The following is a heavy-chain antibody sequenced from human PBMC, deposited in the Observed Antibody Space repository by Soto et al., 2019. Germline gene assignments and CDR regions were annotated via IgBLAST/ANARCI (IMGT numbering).Heavy chain of an antibody. CDR2: IIPILGIA. CDR3: AREYYYGSGSPGWFDP. Sequence: GASVKVSCKASGGTFSSYTISWVRQAPGQGLEWMGRIIPILGIANYAQKFQGRVTITADKSTSTAYMELSSLRSEDTAVYYCAREYYYGSGSPGWFDPWGQGTLVTV. V-gene: IGHV1-69*04. J-gene: IGHJ5*02. CDR1: GGTFSSYT. D-gene: IGHD3-10*01.